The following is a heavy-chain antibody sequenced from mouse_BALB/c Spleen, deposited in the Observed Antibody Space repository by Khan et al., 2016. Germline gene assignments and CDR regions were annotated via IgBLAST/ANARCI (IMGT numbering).Heavy chain of an antibody. CDR1: GYTFTNYT. CDR3: ARGDS. V-gene: IGHV1-4*01. Sequence: QVQLKESGAELARPGASVKMSCKASGYTFTNYTMHWVKQRPGQGLEWIGYINPSSGYTNYNQKFKDKATLTADKSSSTAYMQLSSLTSEDSAVYYCARGDSWGQCTTLTVSS. J-gene: IGHJ2*01. CDR2: INPSSGYT.